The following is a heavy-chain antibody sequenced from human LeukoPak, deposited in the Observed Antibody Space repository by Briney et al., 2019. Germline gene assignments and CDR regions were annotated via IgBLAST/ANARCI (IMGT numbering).Heavy chain of an antibody. CDR3: ARSPVTGDY. V-gene: IGHV3-30-3*01. D-gene: IGHD1-14*01. Sequence: PGGSLRLSCAASGFTFSSYAMHWVRQAPGKGLEWVAVISYGGSNKYYADSVKGRFTISRDNSKNTLYLQMNSLRAEDTAVYYCARSPVTGDYWGQGTLVTVSS. CDR1: GFTFSSYA. CDR2: ISYGGSNK. J-gene: IGHJ4*02.